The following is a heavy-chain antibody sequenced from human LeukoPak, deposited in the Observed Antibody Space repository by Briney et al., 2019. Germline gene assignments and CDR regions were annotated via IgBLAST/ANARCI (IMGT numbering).Heavy chain of an antibody. J-gene: IGHJ4*02. Sequence: GGSLRLSCAASGFTFSSYAMSWVRQAPGKGLEWVSAISGSGGSTYYADSVKGRFTISRDNSKNTQYLQMNSLRAEDTAVYYCAKDPVLPLKLDYWGQGTLVTVSS. V-gene: IGHV3-23*01. CDR3: AKDPVLPLKLDY. CDR2: ISGSGGST. CDR1: GFTFSSYA.